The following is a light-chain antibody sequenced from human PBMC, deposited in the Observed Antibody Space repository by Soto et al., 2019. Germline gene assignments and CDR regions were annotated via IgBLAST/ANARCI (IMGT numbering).Light chain of an antibody. CDR1: QGINRY. V-gene: IGKV1-9*01. J-gene: IGKJ4*01. Sequence: DIQLTQSPAFLFESVGDRVTITCRASQGINRYLAWYQQKPGKAPKLLIYTASTLQSGVPSRFSGSGSGTDFTLTINRLQPEDFATYYCQNVYDYPLTFGGGTKVEI. CDR3: QNVYDYPLT. CDR2: TAS.